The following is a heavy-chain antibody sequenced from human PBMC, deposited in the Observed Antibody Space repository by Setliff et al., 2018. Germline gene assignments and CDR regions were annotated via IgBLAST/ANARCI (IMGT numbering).Heavy chain of an antibody. CDR1: GFTFSSLW. V-gene: IGHV3-7*01. J-gene: IGHJ5*02. CDR2: INQGGSDQ. D-gene: IGHD3-3*01. Sequence: SGFTFSSLWMAWVRQAPGKGLEWVANINQGGSDQFYVESVKGRFTISRDNAKNSLYLQMNSLRVEDTAVYYCARDVFDFRTGQAGPWGQGTLVTVSS. CDR3: ARDVFDFRTGQAGP.